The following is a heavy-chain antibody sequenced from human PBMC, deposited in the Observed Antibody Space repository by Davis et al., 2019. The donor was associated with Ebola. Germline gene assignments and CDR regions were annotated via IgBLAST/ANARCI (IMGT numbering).Heavy chain of an antibody. Sequence: MPSETLSLTCTVSGGSISSYYWSWIRQPPGKGLEWIGYIYYSGSTYYNPSLKSRVTVSVDTSKNQFSLKLRSVTAADTAVYYCARHGGGSGHDYWGQGTLVTVSS. CDR1: GGSISSYY. V-gene: IGHV4-59*08. CDR2: IYYSGST. J-gene: IGHJ4*02. CDR3: ARHGGGSGHDY. D-gene: IGHD2-15*01.